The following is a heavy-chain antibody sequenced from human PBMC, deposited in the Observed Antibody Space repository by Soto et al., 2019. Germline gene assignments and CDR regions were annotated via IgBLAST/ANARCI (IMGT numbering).Heavy chain of an antibody. D-gene: IGHD3-9*01. CDR1: GGSFSGYY. Sequence: QVQLQQWGAGALRPLETLSLTCDVSGGSFSGYYWAWIRQSPGKGLEWIGEINDRGSINYNPSLKSRVSISVDTSKNHYSLNLRSVTAADTAVYYCARESHDILTGPPWVWYFDLWGRGTLVTV. CDR2: INDRGSI. J-gene: IGHJ2*01. V-gene: IGHV4-34*01. CDR3: ARESHDILTGPPWVWYFDL.